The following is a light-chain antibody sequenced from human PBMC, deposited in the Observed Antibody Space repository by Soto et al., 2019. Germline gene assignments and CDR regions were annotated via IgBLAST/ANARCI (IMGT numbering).Light chain of an antibody. CDR2: GAS. CDR3: QQYGRAPAWT. Sequence: EIVLTQSPGTLSLSPGERATLSCRASQSISSSYLAWYQQKPGQAPRLLIYGASKRATGIPDRFSGSGSGTDFTLTISRLESEDLAVYYCQQYGRAPAWTFGPGNKVEIK. V-gene: IGKV3-20*01. CDR1: QSISSSY. J-gene: IGKJ1*01.